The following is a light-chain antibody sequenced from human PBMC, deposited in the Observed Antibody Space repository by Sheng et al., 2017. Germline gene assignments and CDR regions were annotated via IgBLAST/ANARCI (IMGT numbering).Light chain of an antibody. CDR2: EVN. CDR3: CSYADGRSLV. V-gene: IGLV2-23*02. CDR1: RSDVGSYNL. Sequence: QSALTQPASVSGSPGQSITMSCTGTRSDVGSYNLVSWYQQHTGKAPKLMIYEVNKRPSGVSNRFSGSKSGSTASLTISGLQPEDEAAYYCCSYADGRSLVFGGGT. J-gene: IGLJ3*02.